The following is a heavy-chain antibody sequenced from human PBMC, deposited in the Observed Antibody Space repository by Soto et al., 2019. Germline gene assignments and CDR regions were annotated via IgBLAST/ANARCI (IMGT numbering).Heavy chain of an antibody. CDR1: GSTLADYF. Sequence: GASVKVSCKASGSTLADYFIHWVRQAPGQGLEWMGWISAYNGNTNYAQKLQGRVTMTTDTSTSTAYMELRSLRSDDTAVYYCARGPREYYGSGSYFGYWGQGTLVTVSS. CDR2: ISAYNGNT. V-gene: IGHV1-18*04. CDR3: ARGPREYYGSGSYFGY. J-gene: IGHJ4*02. D-gene: IGHD3-10*01.